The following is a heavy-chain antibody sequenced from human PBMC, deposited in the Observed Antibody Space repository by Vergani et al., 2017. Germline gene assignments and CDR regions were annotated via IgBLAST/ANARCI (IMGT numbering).Heavy chain of an antibody. CDR2: IYYSGST. J-gene: IGHJ4*02. V-gene: IGHV4-59*04. CDR1: GGSISSHY. Sequence: QVQLQESGPGLVKPSETLSLTCTVSGGSISSHYWSWIRQPPGKGLEWIGYIYYSGSTYYHPSLKSRVTISVDTSKNQFSLKLSSVTAADTAVYYCADRGVYSSSERLDYWGQGTLVTVSS. D-gene: IGHD6-13*01. CDR3: ADRGVYSSSERLDY.